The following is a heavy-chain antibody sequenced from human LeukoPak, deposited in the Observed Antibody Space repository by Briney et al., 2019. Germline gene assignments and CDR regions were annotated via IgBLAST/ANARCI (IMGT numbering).Heavy chain of an antibody. CDR2: IYYSGST. Sequence: SETLSLTCTVSGGSISSYYWSWIRQPPGKGLEWIGYIYYSGSTNYNPSLKSRVTISVDTSKNQFSLKLSSVTAADTTVYYCAREDYYDSSGYSFDYWGQGTLVTVSS. J-gene: IGHJ4*02. CDR3: AREDYYDSSGYSFDY. D-gene: IGHD3-22*01. V-gene: IGHV4-59*01. CDR1: GGSISSYY.